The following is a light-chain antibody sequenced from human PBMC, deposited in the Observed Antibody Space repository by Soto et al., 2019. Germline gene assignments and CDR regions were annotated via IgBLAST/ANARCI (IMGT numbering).Light chain of an antibody. Sequence: DIVMTQSPDSLAVSLGERATINCKSSQSVLFGSNNKNYLAWYQQKPGQPPKLLIYGASSRATGIPDRFSGSGSGTDFILTISRLEPEDFAVYHCQQHGRSPYTFGQGTELEIK. CDR2: GAS. V-gene: IGKV4-1*01. CDR3: QQHGRSPYT. CDR1: QSVLFGSNNKNY. J-gene: IGKJ2*01.